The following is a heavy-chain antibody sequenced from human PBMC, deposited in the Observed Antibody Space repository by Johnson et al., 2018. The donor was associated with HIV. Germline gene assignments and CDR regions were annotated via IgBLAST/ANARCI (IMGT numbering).Heavy chain of an antibody. CDR1: GFTFDDYA. CDR3: AKIPGDGYNSAHRGGAFDI. D-gene: IGHD5-24*01. V-gene: IGHV3-9*01. Sequence: VQLVESGGGVVQPGRSLRLSCAASGFTFDDYAMHWVRQAPGKGLEWVSGISWNSGSIGYADSVKGRFTISRDNAKNSLYLQMNSLRAEDTALYYCAKIPGDGYNSAHRGGAFDIWGQGTMVTVSS. CDR2: ISWNSGSI. J-gene: IGHJ3*02.